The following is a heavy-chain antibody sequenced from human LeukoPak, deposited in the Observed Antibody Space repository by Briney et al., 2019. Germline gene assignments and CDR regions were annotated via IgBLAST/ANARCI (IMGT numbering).Heavy chain of an antibody. D-gene: IGHD3-16*01. CDR1: GGSFSGYY. Sequence: SETLSLTCAVYGGSFSGYYWSWMRQPPGKGLEWIGEINQSGSTNYNPSLKSRVTISVDTSKNQFSLKLSSVTAADTAVYYCARMGGWFDPWGQGTLVTVSS. J-gene: IGHJ5*02. CDR2: INQSGST. V-gene: IGHV4-34*01. CDR3: ARMGGWFDP.